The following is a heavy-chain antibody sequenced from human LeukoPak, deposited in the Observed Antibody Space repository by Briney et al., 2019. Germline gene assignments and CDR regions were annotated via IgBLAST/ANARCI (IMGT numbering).Heavy chain of an antibody. CDR3: ARGEQQHFDC. CDR2: ISSSSSYI. Sequence: GGSLRLSCAASGLTFSSYSMNWVRQAPGKGLEWVSSISSSSSYIYYADSVKGRFTISRDNAKNSLYLQMNSLRAEDTAVYYCARGEQQHFDCWGQGTLVTVSS. V-gene: IGHV3-21*01. CDR1: GLTFSSYS. D-gene: IGHD6-13*01. J-gene: IGHJ4*02.